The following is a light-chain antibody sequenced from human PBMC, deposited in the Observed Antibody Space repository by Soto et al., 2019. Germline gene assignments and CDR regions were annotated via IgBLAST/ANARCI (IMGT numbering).Light chain of an antibody. V-gene: IGLV1-44*01. Sequence: QSVLTQPPSASGTPGQRVTISCSGSSSNIGSNTVNWYLQLPGTAPKLLIYSNYQRPSGVPDRFSGSKSGTSASLAISGLQSEDEADYYCAAWDDSLNGYVFGTGTKLTVL. CDR2: SNY. CDR3: AAWDDSLNGYV. CDR1: SSNIGSNT. J-gene: IGLJ1*01.